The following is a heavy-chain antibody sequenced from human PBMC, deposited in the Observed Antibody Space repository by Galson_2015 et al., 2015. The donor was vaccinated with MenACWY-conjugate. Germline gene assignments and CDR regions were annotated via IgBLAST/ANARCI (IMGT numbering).Heavy chain of an antibody. J-gene: IGHJ4*02. V-gene: IGHV3-74*01. CDR2: INPGGSST. D-gene: IGHD1-26*01. CDR1: GFIFNTYW. Sequence: SLRLSCAASGFIFNTYWMHRVRHAPGKGLVWVSRINPGGSSTTYADSVKDRFTISRDNAKNTLYLQMNSLRPEDTAVFYCAKTRGASFYFDSWGQGTLVTVSS. CDR3: AKTRGASFYFDS.